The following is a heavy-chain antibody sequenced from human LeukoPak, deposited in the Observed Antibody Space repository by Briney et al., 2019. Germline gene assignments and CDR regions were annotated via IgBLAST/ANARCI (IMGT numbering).Heavy chain of an antibody. CDR2: IYYSGST. CDR3: ARVKVIDAFDI. D-gene: IGHD3-22*01. Sequence: SETLSLTCTVSGGSISSYYWSWIRQPPGKGLEWIGYIYYSGSTNYNPSLKSRVTMSVDTSKNQFSLKLSSVTAADTDVYYCARVKVIDAFDIWGQGTMVTVSS. J-gene: IGHJ3*02. CDR1: GGSISSYY. V-gene: IGHV4-59*01.